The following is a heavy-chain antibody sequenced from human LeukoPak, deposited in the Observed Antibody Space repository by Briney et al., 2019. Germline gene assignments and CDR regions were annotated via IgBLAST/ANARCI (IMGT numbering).Heavy chain of an antibody. CDR3: ARDGSGSYYIEPDY. J-gene: IGHJ4*02. V-gene: IGHV1-2*02. CDR1: GYTFTGYY. D-gene: IGHD3-10*01. Sequence: GASVKVSCKASGYTFTGYYMHWVRQAPGQGLEWMGWINPNSGGTNYAQKFQGRVTMTRDTSISTAYMELSRLRSDDTAVYYCARDGSGSYYIEPDYWGQGTLVTVSS. CDR2: INPNSGGT.